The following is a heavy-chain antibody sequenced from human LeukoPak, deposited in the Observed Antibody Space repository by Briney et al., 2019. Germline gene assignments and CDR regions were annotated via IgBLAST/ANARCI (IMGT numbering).Heavy chain of an antibody. V-gene: IGHV1-2*02. CDR2: INPNSGGT. CDR3: ARTAPELAYCGGDCYSEEFDC. CDR1: GYTFTGYY. D-gene: IGHD2-21*02. Sequence: ASVKVSCKASGYTFTGYYMHWVRQAPGQGLEWMGWINPNSGGTNYAQKFQGRVTMTRDTSISTAYMELSRLRSDDTAVYYWARTAPELAYCGGDCYSEEFDCWGQGTLVTVSS. J-gene: IGHJ4*02.